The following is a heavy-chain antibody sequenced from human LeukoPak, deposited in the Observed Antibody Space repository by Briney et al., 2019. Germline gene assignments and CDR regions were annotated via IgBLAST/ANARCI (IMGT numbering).Heavy chain of an antibody. D-gene: IGHD6-6*01. CDR2: IYYSGST. CDR1: GGSISSYY. Sequence: SETLSLTCTVSGGSISSYYWSWIRQPPGKGLEWIGYIYYSGSTNYNPSLKSRVTISVDTSKNQFSLKLSSVTAADTAVYYCATVPRYSSSSYGYYFDYWGQGTLVTVS. V-gene: IGHV4-59*01. CDR3: ATVPRYSSSSYGYYFDY. J-gene: IGHJ4*02.